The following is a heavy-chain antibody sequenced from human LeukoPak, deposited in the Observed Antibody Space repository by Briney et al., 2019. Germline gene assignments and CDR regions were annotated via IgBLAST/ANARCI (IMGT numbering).Heavy chain of an antibody. CDR3: ARVPYGSGFYYYMDV. CDR2: IIPIFGTA. CDR1: GGTFSSYA. D-gene: IGHD3-10*01. V-gene: IGHV1-69*05. J-gene: IGHJ6*03. Sequence: ASVKVSCKASGGTFSSYAISWVRQAPGQGLEWMGRIIPIFGTANYAQKFQGRVTITTDESTSTAYMELSSLRSEDTAVYYRARVPYGSGFYYYMDVWGKGTTVTVSS.